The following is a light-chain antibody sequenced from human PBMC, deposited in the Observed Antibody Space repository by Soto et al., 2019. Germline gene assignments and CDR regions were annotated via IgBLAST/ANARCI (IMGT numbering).Light chain of an antibody. J-gene: IGKJ4*01. CDR1: QTTTKW. CDR2: DAS. CDR3: LQYDSYSGT. V-gene: IGKV1-5*01. Sequence: DIQMTQSPSTLSASVGDRVTITCRASQTTTKWLAWYQQKPGKAPKFLIYDASSLESGVPSRFSGSGSGTEFTLTISSLPPDDFATYYCLQYDSYSGTFGGGTKVEIK.